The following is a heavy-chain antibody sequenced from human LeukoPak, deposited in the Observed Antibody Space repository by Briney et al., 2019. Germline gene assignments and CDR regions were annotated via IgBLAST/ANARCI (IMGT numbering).Heavy chain of an antibody. CDR3: TVTTVTYYFDY. CDR2: IRSKAYGGTT. D-gene: IGHD4-17*01. CDR1: GFTFGDYA. V-gene: IGHV3-49*01. J-gene: IGHJ4*02. Sequence: GGSLRLSCTASGFTFGDYAMSWFRQAPGKGLEWVGFIRSKAYGGTTEYTASVKGRFTISRDDSKSIAYLQMNSLKTEDTAVYYCTVTTVTYYFDYWGQGTLVTVSS.